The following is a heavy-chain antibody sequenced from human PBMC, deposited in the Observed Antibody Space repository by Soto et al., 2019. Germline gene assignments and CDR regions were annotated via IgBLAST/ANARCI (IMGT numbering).Heavy chain of an antibody. D-gene: IGHD3-10*01. J-gene: IGHJ4*02. Sequence: ASVKVSCKVSGYTLTELSMHWVRQAPGKGLEWMGGFDPEDGETIYAQKFQGRVTMTEDTSTDTAYMGLSSLRSEDTAVYYCATDLRGSGSYGYWGQGTLVTVSS. CDR1: GYTLTELS. CDR2: FDPEDGET. V-gene: IGHV1-24*01. CDR3: ATDLRGSGSYGY.